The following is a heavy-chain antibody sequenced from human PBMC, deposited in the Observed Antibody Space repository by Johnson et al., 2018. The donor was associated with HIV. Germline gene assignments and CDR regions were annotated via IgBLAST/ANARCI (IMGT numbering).Heavy chain of an antibody. CDR2: IKQDGSEK. D-gene: IGHD2-15*01. CDR3: ARDPDVTPGAFDI. J-gene: IGHJ3*02. V-gene: IGHV3-7*03. Sequence: VQLVESGGGLVQPGGSLRLSCAASGFTFSSYWMSWVRQAPGNGLEWVANIKQDGSEKYYVDPVKGRFTISRDNAKNSLYLQMNSLRAEDTAVYYCARDPDVTPGAFDIWGQGTMVTVSS. CDR1: GFTFSSYW.